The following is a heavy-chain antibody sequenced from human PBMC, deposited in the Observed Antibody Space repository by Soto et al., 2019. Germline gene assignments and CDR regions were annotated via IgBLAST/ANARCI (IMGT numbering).Heavy chain of an antibody. V-gene: IGHV1-18*01. CDR1: GYIFTNYD. CDR3: ARGADGDY. CDR2: ISAYNGNT. J-gene: IGHJ4*02. Sequence: QVQMVQSGAEVKKSGASVKVSCKTSGYIFTNYDNTWVRQAPGQGLEWMGWISAYNGNTNYAQKLQDRVTMTTDTSTSTAYMELRSLRADDTAVYYCARGADGDYWGQGTLVIVSS. D-gene: IGHD6-25*01.